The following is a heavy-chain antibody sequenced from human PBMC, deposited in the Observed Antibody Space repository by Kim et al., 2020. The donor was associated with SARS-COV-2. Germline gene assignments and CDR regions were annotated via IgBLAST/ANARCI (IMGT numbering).Heavy chain of an antibody. J-gene: IGHJ4*02. CDR3: AKNAGGSYYARFHY. V-gene: IGHV3-23*01. D-gene: IGHD1-26*01. Sequence: AASVKGRFAISRDNSKNTLYLQMNHLRAEDTAVYYCAKNAGGSYYARFHYWGQGTLVTVSS.